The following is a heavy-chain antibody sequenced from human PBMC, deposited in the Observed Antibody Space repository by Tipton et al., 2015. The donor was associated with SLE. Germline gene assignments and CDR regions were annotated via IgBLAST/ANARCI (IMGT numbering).Heavy chain of an antibody. J-gene: IGHJ4*02. D-gene: IGHD5-12*01. CDR2: IYSGGST. CDR1: GFTVSSNY. CDR3: ATTGDSDFEQPHYFDH. Sequence: GSLRLSCAASGFTVSSNYMSWVRQAPGKGLEWVSIIYSGGSTYYADSVKGRFTISRDNSKNTLYLRMNSLRADDTAMYYCATTGDSDFEQPHYFDHWGQGTLVTVSS. V-gene: IGHV3-53*01.